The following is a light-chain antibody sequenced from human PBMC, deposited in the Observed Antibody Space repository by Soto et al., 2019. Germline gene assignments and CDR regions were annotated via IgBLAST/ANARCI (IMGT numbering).Light chain of an antibody. Sequence: DIQMTQSPSSLSPSVGDRVTITCRASQGIRNDLAWYQQKPGKAPKRLIYAASSLQSGVPSRFSGSGSGTEFTLTISSLQPADFATYYCVQHNNYPRTFGQGTKV. CDR3: VQHNNYPRT. CDR2: AAS. J-gene: IGKJ1*01. CDR1: QGIRND. V-gene: IGKV1-17*01.